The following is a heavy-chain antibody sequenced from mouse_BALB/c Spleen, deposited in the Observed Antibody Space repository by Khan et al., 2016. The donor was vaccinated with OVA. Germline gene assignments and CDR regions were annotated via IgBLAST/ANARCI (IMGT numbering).Heavy chain of an antibody. J-gene: IGHJ4*01. D-gene: IGHD1-1*01. CDR1: GYSITSNYA. Sequence: EVKLLESGPGLVKPSQSLSLTCTVTGYSITSNYAWNWIRQFPGNKLEWMGYISYSGSTSYNPSLKSRISITRDTSKNQFFLQLNSVTTEDTATYCCARENYYGYAADYWGQGTSVTVSS. V-gene: IGHV3-2*02. CDR2: ISYSGST. CDR3: ARENYYGYAADY.